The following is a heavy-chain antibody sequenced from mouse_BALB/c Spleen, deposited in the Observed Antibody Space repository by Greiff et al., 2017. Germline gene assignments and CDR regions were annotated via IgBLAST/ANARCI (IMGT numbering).Heavy chain of an antibody. J-gene: IGHJ2*01. V-gene: IGHV5-6-5*01. CDR3: ARGRGYDYDY. CDR2: ISSGGST. D-gene: IGHD2-4*01. Sequence: EVQLVESGGGLVKPGGSLKLSCAASGFTFSSYAMSWVRQTPEKRLEWVASISSGGSTYYPASVKGRFTISRDNARNILYLQMSSLRSEDTAMYYCARGRGYDYDYWGQGTTLTVSS. CDR1: GFTFSSYA.